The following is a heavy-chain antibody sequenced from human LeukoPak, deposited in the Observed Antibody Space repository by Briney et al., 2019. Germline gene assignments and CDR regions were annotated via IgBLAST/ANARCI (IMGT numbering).Heavy chain of an antibody. V-gene: IGHV3-23*01. Sequence: GGSLRLSCVASGFSFGNYAMSWVRQAPGKGLQWVSQISGTGGATWYAGFARDRFTISRDNSKKTLYLQMSGLRVEDTAMYYCVKDPRDAYGTNWFVSWGQGTLLIVSS. CDR1: GFSFGNYA. CDR3: VKDPRDAYGTNWFVS. J-gene: IGHJ5*01. CDR2: ISGTGGAT. D-gene: IGHD2-21*01.